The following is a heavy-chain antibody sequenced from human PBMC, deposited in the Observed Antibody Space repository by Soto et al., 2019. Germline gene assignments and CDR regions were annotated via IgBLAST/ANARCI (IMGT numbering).Heavy chain of an antibody. CDR2: IYYSGST. CDR3: ARDYGVVAATYNWFDP. V-gene: IGHV4-30-4*01. J-gene: IGHJ5*02. D-gene: IGHD2-15*01. Sequence: SETLSLTCTVSGGSISSCDYYWSWIRQPPVKGLEWIGYIYYSGSTYYNPSLKSRVTISVDTSKNQFSLKLSSVTAADTAVYYCARDYGVVAATYNWFDPWGQGTLVNVSS. CDR1: GGSISSCDYY.